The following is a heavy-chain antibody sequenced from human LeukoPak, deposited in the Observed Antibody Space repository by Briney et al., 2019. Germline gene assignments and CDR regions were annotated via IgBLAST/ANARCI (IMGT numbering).Heavy chain of an antibody. CDR1: GGSISSYY. J-gene: IGHJ4*02. V-gene: IGHV4-59*01. Sequence: SETLSLTCTVSGGSISSYYWSWIRQPPGKGLEWIGYIYYSGSTNYNPSLKSRVTISVDTSKSQFSLKLSSVTAADTAVYYCARAISGQWLVSDYWGQGTLVTVSS. CDR3: ARAISGQWLVSDY. D-gene: IGHD6-19*01. CDR2: IYYSGST.